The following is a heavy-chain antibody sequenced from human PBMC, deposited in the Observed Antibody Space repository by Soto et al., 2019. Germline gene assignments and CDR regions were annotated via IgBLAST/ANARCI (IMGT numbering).Heavy chain of an antibody. J-gene: IGHJ6*02. CDR3: ASSKDSSSWYGYYYYGMDV. V-gene: IGHV3-48*03. CDR2: ISSSGSTI. CDR1: GFAYRSYE. Sequence: RGALGVYCSSSGFAYRSYEMIWVRQAPVKGLEWFSYISSSGSTIYYADSVKGRFTISRDNAMNSLYLQMNSLRAEDTAVYYCASSKDSSSWYGYYYYGMDVWGQGTTVTGCS. D-gene: IGHD6-13*01.